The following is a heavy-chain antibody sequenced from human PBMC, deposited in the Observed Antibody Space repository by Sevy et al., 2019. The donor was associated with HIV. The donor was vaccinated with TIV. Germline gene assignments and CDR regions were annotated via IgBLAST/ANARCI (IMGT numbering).Heavy chain of an antibody. D-gene: IGHD2-21*01. Sequence: SETLSLTCTVSGGSITSSGHYWGWIRQSPGKGLEWIGAIYYVGNYYANPSLTSRVTFSADTSKNLFSLSLTSLTAADTAIYYCARVAGGENYDYGIDVWGLGTSVTVSS. CDR2: IYYVGNY. J-gene: IGHJ6*02. CDR1: GGSITSSGHY. CDR3: ARVAGGENYDYGIDV. V-gene: IGHV4-39*01.